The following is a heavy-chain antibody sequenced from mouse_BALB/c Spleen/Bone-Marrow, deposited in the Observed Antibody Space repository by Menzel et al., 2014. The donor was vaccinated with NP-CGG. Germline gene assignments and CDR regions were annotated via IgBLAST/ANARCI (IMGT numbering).Heavy chain of an antibody. J-gene: IGHJ3*01. V-gene: IGHV4-1*02. CDR1: GFDFSRYW. D-gene: IGHD1-2*01. Sequence: EVKLMESGGGLVQPGGSLKPSCAAPGFDFSRYWMSWVRQAPGKGLEWIGEINPDSSTINYTPSLKDKFIISRDNAKNTLYLQMSKVRSEDTALYYCASLHYYGFFAYWGQGTLVTVSA. CDR2: INPDSSTI. CDR3: ASLHYYGFFAY.